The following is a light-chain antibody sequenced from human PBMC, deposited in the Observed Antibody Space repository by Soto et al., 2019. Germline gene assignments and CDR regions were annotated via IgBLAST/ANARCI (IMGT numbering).Light chain of an antibody. Sequence: DIVMTQSPDSLAVSLGERTTINCRSSQSVLHRSKRKNYLAWYQQKAGQPPKLLISWASTRESRVPDRFSGSGSRTDFTLTISSLQAEDVATYYCQQYYSGRTFGQGTKVEI. CDR3: QQYYSGRT. V-gene: IGKV4-1*01. CDR1: QSVLHRSKRKNY. J-gene: IGKJ1*01. CDR2: WAS.